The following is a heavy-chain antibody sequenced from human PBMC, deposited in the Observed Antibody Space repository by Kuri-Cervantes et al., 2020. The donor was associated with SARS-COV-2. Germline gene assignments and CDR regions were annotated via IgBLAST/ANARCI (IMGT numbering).Heavy chain of an antibody. CDR2: IKEDVRQK. V-gene: IGHV3-7*01. CDR1: EFSCSNYW. J-gene: IGHJ4*02. CDR3: AREFNPLDY. Sequence: RGSLSLSCAASEFSCSNYWMTWVRQVPGKGLEWVANIKEDVRQKFYLTSVAGRFTISRDNAKNSLYLKMNSLRAEDTAVYYRAREFNPLDYWGQGTLVTVSS.